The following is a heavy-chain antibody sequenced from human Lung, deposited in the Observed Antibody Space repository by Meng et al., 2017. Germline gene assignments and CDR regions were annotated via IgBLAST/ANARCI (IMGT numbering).Heavy chain of an antibody. V-gene: IGHV1-18*01. Sequence: HVQLLQSGAEVKQPGASLTVSCKASDYTFTGYGVGWVRQGPGQGLEWMAWLGAHPGDTSFAPKFLGRVTVTADTATATAYMELRSLRSDDTAVYYCARGTPGRSYCDYWGLGTLVTVSS. J-gene: IGHJ4*02. CDR1: DYTFTGYG. CDR2: LGAHPGDT. D-gene: IGHD3-10*01. CDR3: ARGTPGRSYCDY.